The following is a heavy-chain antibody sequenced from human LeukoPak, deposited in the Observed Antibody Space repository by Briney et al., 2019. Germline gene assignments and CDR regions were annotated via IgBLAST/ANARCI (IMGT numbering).Heavy chain of an antibody. CDR1: RGSISGYY. J-gene: IGHJ4*02. Sequence: SETLSLTCTVSRGSISGYYWSWIRQTPGKGLEWIGYTDNSGNTNSNPSLKRRVTMSVDTSKNQFSLKLSSVIAADTAVYYCARGRITIFGVVIPHFDHGGQGTLVTVSS. V-gene: IGHV4-59*01. CDR3: ARGRITIFGVVIPHFDH. D-gene: IGHD3-3*01. CDR2: TDNSGNT.